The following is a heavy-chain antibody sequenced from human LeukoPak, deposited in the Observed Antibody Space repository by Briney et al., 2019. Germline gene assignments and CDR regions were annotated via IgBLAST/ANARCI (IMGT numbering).Heavy chain of an antibody. CDR2: LYFTGST. CDR1: GGSISSRSHY. J-gene: IGHJ4*02. CDR3: ARGYSHFDY. V-gene: IGHV4-39*02. D-gene: IGHD5-18*01. Sequence: PSETLSLTCTVSGGSISSRSHYWGWIRQPPGEGLEWIGSLYFTGSTYYNPSLKSRVSISGDTSKNHFSLKLSSVTAADTAVYYCARGYSHFDYWGQGTLVTVSS.